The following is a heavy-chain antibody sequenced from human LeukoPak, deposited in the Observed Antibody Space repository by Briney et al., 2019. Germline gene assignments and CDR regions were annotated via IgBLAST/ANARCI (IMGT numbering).Heavy chain of an antibody. V-gene: IGHV3-30*18. D-gene: IGHD6-13*01. CDR1: GFTFSSYG. CDR2: ISYDGSNK. J-gene: IGHJ4*02. Sequence: GGSLRLSCAASGFTFSSYGMHWVRQAPGKGLEWVAVISYDGSNKCYADSVKGRFTISRDNSKNTLYLQMNSLRAEDTAVYYCAKNAVSSSWSNYFDYWGQGTLVTVSS. CDR3: AKNAVSSSWSNYFDY.